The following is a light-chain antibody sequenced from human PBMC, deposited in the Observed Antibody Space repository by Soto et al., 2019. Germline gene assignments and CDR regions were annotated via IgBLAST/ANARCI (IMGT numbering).Light chain of an antibody. CDR1: QSVSSNY. CDR2: GAS. V-gene: IGKV3-20*01. Sequence: IVFTQSPATLSLSPGERATLSFRTSQSVSSNYLAWYQQKPAQAPRLLIYGASSRATGIPDRFSGSGSGTDFTLTISRLEPEDLAVYYCQQYGTSHRTFGQGTKVDI. CDR3: QQYGTSHRT. J-gene: IGKJ1*01.